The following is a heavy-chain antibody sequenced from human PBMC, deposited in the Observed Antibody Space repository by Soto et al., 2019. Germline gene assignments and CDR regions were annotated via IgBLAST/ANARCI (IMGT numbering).Heavy chain of an antibody. V-gene: IGHV4-4*09. D-gene: IGHD3-22*01. J-gene: IGHJ4*02. CDR1: GDSMNSEY. CDR2: IFPTGTT. CDR3: ARCMGYDDSGRFDPTFDR. Sequence: QVQLQESGPGLVRPSETLSLTCSVSGDSMNSEYWTWIRQTPGKGLEWIGYIFPTGTTNYNPSLKSRVITSVDRSKNQFSLDRFSVTAADTAIYYCARCMGYDDSGRFDPTFDRWGQGTRVTVSS.